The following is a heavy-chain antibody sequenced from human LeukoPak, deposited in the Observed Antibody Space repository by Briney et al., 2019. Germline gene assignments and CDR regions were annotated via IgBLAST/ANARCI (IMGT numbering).Heavy chain of an antibody. J-gene: IGHJ4*02. CDR1: GFTFSDAW. D-gene: IGHD6-19*01. CDR2: IKTKNDGGAA. V-gene: IGHV3-15*05. CDR3: TTVVSGGWYCGY. Sequence: GGSLRLSCTVSGFTFSDAWMTWVRQAPGKGLEWVGRIKTKNDGGAADYAAPVTGRFTISRDDKKNTLYLQMNSLRTEDTAVYFCTTVVSGGWYCGYWGQGTLVFVSS.